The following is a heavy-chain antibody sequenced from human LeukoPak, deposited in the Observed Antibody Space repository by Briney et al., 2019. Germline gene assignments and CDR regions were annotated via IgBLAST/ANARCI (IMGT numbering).Heavy chain of an antibody. V-gene: IGHV4-4*07. Sequence: SETLSLTCTVSGGSISSYYWSWIRQPAGKGLEWIGRIYTSGSTNYNPSLKSRVTMSVDTSKNQFSLKLSSVTAADTAVYYCARENYCTNGVCWAFDPWGQGILVTVSS. D-gene: IGHD2-8*01. J-gene: IGHJ5*02. CDR2: IYTSGST. CDR3: ARENYCTNGVCWAFDP. CDR1: GGSISSYY.